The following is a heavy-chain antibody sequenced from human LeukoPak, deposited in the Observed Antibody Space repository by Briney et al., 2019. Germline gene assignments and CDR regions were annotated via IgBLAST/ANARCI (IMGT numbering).Heavy chain of an antibody. D-gene: IGHD3-16*01. Sequence: PGRSLRLSCAASGFTFSSYAMHWVRQAPGKGLEWVAVISYDGSNKYYADSVKGRFTISRDNSKNTLYLQMNSLRAEDTAVYYCARDGGLDYWGQGTLATVSS. V-gene: IGHV3-30-3*01. J-gene: IGHJ4*02. CDR1: GFTFSSYA. CDR3: ARDGGLDY. CDR2: ISYDGSNK.